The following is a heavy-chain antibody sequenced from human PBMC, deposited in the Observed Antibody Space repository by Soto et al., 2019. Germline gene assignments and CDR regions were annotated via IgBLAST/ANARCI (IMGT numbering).Heavy chain of an antibody. J-gene: IGHJ4*02. D-gene: IGHD2-2*02. CDR2: INSDGSST. CDR1: GFTFSSYW. Sequence: GGSLRLSCAASGFTFSSYWMHWVRQAPGKGLVWVSRINSDGSSTSYADSVKGRFTISRDNAKNTLYLQMNSQRAEDTAVYYCARGHGPYNYFDYWGQGTLVTVSS. CDR3: ARGHGPYNYFDY. V-gene: IGHV3-74*01.